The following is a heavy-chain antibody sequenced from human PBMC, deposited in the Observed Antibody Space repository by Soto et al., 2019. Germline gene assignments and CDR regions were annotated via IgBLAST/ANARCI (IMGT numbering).Heavy chain of an antibody. D-gene: IGHD6-13*01. V-gene: IGHV4-4*02. Sequence: PSETLSLTCAVSGGSISSSNWWSGVRQPPGKGLEWIGEIYHSGSTNYNPSLKSRVTISVEKSKNQFSLKLSSVTAADTAVYYCARVLRQSSSWYDYYYYGMDVWGQGTTVTVSS. CDR3: ARVLRQSSSWYDYYYYGMDV. CDR2: IYHSGST. CDR1: GGSISSSNW. J-gene: IGHJ6*02.